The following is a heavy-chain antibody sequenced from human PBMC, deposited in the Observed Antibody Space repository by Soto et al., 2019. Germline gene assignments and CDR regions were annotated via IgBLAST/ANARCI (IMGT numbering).Heavy chain of an antibody. CDR3: ARDGLDDYGDPLALGY. J-gene: IGHJ4*02. D-gene: IGHD4-17*01. V-gene: IGHV3-30-3*01. CDR2: ISYDGSNK. Sequence: GGSLRLSCAASGFTFSSYAMHWVRQAPGKGLEWVAVISYDGSNKYYADSVKGRFTISRDNSKNTLYLQMNSLRAEDTAVYYCARDGLDDYGDPLALGYWGQGTLVTVSS. CDR1: GFTFSSYA.